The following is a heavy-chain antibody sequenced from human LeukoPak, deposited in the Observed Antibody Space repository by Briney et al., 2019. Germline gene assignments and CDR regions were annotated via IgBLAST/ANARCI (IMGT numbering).Heavy chain of an antibody. CDR2: INPNSGGT. CDR1: GYIFTSYA. Sequence: GASVKVSCKTSGYIFTSYAVHWVRQAPGQGLEWMGRINPNSGGTNYAQKFQGRVTMTRDTPISTAYMELSRLRSDDTAVYYCARGESTVNAFDIWGQGTMVTVSS. V-gene: IGHV1-2*06. J-gene: IGHJ3*02. CDR3: ARGESTVNAFDI. D-gene: IGHD4-11*01.